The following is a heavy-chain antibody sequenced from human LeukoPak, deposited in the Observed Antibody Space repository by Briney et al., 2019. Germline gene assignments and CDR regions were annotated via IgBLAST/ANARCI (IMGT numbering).Heavy chain of an antibody. CDR1: GFTFRNYW. CDR3: WGPAFDI. J-gene: IGHJ3*02. V-gene: IGHV3-74*01. CDR2: INGDGTNT. Sequence: AGGSLRLSCAASGFTFRNYWMHWVRQAPGKGLVWVSRINGDGTNTSYADSVKGRFTISRDNAKNSLYLQMNSLRAEDTAVYYCWGPAFDIWGQGTMVTVSS. D-gene: IGHD3-16*01.